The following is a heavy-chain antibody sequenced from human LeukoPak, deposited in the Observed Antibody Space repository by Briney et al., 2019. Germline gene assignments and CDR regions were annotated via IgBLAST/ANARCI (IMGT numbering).Heavy chain of an antibody. Sequence: ASVKVSCKASGYTFTSYDINWVRQATGQGLEWMGWMNPNSGNTGYAQKFQGRVTMTRNTSMSTAYMELSSLRSEDTAVYYCARRPATVEKQDYYYGMDVWGQGTTVTVSS. V-gene: IGHV1-8*01. CDR2: MNPNSGNT. CDR1: GYTFTSYD. D-gene: IGHD1-14*01. J-gene: IGHJ6*02. CDR3: ARRPATVEKQDYYYGMDV.